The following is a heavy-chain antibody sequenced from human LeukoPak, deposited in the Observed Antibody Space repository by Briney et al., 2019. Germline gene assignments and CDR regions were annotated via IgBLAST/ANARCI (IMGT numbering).Heavy chain of an antibody. CDR1: GGSFSGYY. CDR2: INHSGST. D-gene: IGHD6-6*01. J-gene: IGHJ4*02. Sequence: SETLSLTCAVYGGSFSGYYWSWIRQPPGKGLEWIGEINHSGSTNYNPSLKSRVTISVDTSKNQFSLKLSSVTAADTAVYYCARGLGSRIAARPRPTDQRSKNKKLNYFDYWGQGTLVTVSS. CDR3: ARGLGSRIAARPRPTDQRSKNKKLNYFDY. V-gene: IGHV4-34*01.